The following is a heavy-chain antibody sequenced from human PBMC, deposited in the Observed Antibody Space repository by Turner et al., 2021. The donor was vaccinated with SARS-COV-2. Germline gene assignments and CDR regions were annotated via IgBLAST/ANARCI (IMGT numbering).Heavy chain of an antibody. J-gene: IGHJ4*02. CDR1: GFSLSTSGMC. V-gene: IGHV2-70*15. D-gene: IGHD3-9*01. CDR3: ARTPYDILAGYYLGLDY. Sequence: QVTLRESGPALVKPTQTLTLNCTFSGFSLSTSGMCVSWIRQPPGKALEWLARIDWDDDKYYSTSLKTRLTISKDTSKNQVVLTMTNMDPVDTATFYCARTPYDILAGYYLGLDYWGQGTLVTVSS. CDR2: IDWDDDK.